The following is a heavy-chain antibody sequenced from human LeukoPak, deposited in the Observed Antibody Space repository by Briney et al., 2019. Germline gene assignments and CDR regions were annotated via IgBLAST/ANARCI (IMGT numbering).Heavy chain of an antibody. CDR3: ARGGTNLFDY. V-gene: IGHV4-61*02. CDR2: IYTSGST. D-gene: IGHD1-14*01. Sequence: PSETLSLTCTVSGGSISSGSYYWSWIRQPAGKGLEWIGRIYTSGSTNYNPSLKSRVTISVDTSKNQFSLKLSSVTAADTAVYYFARGGTNLFDYWGQGTLVTVSS. J-gene: IGHJ4*02. CDR1: GGSISSGSYY.